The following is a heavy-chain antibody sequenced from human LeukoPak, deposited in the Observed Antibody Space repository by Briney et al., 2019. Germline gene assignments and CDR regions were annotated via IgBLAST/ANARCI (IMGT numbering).Heavy chain of an antibody. V-gene: IGHV3-23*01. D-gene: IGHD6-13*01. CDR2: IIGSGSST. Sequence: GGSLRLSCAASGFTFSSYAMSWARQAPGKGLEWVSAIIGSGSSTYYADSVKGRFTISRDNSKNTLFPQMNSLRAEDTAVYYCAKDRAQQLVLDFWGQGTLVTVSS. J-gene: IGHJ4*02. CDR1: GFTFSSYA. CDR3: AKDRAQQLVLDF.